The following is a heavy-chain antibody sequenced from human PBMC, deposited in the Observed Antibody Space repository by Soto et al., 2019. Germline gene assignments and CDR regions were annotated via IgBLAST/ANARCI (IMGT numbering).Heavy chain of an antibody. V-gene: IGHV1-24*01. Sequence: ASVKVSCKVSGYTLTELSMHWVRQAPGKGLEWMGGFDPEDGETIYAQKFQGRVTMTEDTSTDTAYMELSSLRSEDTAVYYCATDLSDIVVVPAAGSEWGQGTLVTVSS. CDR2: FDPEDGET. CDR3: ATDLSDIVVVPAAGSE. CDR1: GYTLTELS. D-gene: IGHD2-2*01. J-gene: IGHJ4*02.